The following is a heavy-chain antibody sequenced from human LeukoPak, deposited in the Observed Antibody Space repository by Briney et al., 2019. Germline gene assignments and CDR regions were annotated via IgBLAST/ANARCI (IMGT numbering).Heavy chain of an antibody. D-gene: IGHD2-2*01. CDR3: AREGDIVVVPAAQLVHYYFDY. CDR1: GFTFSSYW. J-gene: IGHJ4*02. Sequence: GGSLRLSCAASGFTFSSYWMSWVRQAPGKGLEWVANIKQDGGEKYYVDSVKGRFTISRDNSKNSLYLQMNSLRAEDTAVYYCAREGDIVVVPAAQLVHYYFDYWGQGTLVTVSS. V-gene: IGHV3-7*01. CDR2: IKQDGGEK.